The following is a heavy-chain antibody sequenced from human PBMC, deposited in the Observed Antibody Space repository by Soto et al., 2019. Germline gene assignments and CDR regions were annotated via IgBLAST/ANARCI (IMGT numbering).Heavy chain of an antibody. Sequence: QVQLQESGPGLVKPSQTLSLTCTVSGASITSGRSYCSWIRQHPGKGLEWIGYMFYTGSTYYHPSLNSRVNISADTSKNQFSLRLCSVTPADTAVYYCARDNGYGHFDSWGHGTLVTVSS. J-gene: IGHJ4*01. D-gene: IGHD5-12*01. CDR3: ARDNGYGHFDS. CDR1: GASITSGRSY. V-gene: IGHV4-31*03. CDR2: MFYTGST.